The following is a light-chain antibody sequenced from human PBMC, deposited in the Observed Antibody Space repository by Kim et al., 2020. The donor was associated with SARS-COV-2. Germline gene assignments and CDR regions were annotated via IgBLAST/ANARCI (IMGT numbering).Light chain of an antibody. J-gene: IGLJ2*01. CDR3: QAWDSRSDHVL. CDR1: NIGSKS. CDR2: YDS. Sequence: SYELTQPPSVSVAPGKTARITCGGNNIGSKSVHWYQQKPGQAPVLVIYYDSDRPSGIPERFSGSNSGNTATLTISRVEAGDEADYYCQAWDSRSDHVLFG. V-gene: IGLV3-21*04.